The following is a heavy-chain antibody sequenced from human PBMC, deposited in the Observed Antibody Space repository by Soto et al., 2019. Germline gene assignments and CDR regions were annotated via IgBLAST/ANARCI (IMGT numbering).Heavy chain of an antibody. CDR3: ASTHMTTVTKSYYYYYMDV. CDR2: INHSGST. CDR1: GGSFSGYY. Sequence: SEILSLTCAVYGGSFSGYYWSWIRQPPGKGLEWIGEINHSGSTNYNPSLKSRVTISVNTSKNQFSLKLSSVTAADTAVYYCASTHMTTVTKSYYYYYMDVWGKGTTVNVSS. D-gene: IGHD4-17*01. V-gene: IGHV4-34*01. J-gene: IGHJ6*03.